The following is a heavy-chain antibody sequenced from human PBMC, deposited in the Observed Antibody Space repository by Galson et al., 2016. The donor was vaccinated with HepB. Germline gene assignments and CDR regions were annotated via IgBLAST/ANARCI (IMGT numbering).Heavy chain of an antibody. V-gene: IGHV3-30-3*01. CDR3: ASIAAAGYYYGMDV. J-gene: IGHJ6*02. D-gene: IGHD6-13*01. CDR2: ISYDGSNK. CDR1: GFTLSIYA. Sequence: SLRLSCAASGFTLSIYAMHWVRQAPGKGLEWVAVISYDGSNKYYADSVKGRFTISRDNSKNTLYLQMNSLRAEDTAVYYCASIAAAGYYYGMDVWGQGTTVTVSS.